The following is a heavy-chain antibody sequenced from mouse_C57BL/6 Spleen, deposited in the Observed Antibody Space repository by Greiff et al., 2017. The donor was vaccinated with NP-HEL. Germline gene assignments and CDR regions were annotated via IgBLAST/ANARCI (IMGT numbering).Heavy chain of an antibody. CDR3: ARESSLWYFDV. Sequence: EVQRVESGGGLVQPGGSLSLSCAASGFTFTDYYLSWVRQPPGKALEWLGFIRNKANGYTTEYSASVKGRFTISRDNSQSILYLQMNALRAEDSATYYCARESSLWYFDVWGTGTTVTVSS. D-gene: IGHD1-1*01. CDR1: GFTFTDYY. CDR2: IRNKANGYTT. V-gene: IGHV7-3*01. J-gene: IGHJ1*03.